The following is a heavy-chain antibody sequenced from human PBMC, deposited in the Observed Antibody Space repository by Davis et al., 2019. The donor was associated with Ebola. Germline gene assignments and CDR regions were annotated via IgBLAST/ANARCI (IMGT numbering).Heavy chain of an antibody. CDR1: GFTFDDYG. Sequence: PGGSLRLSCAASGFTFDDYGMSWVRQAPGKGLEWVSAISGSGGSTYYADSVKGRFTISRDNSKNTLYLQMNSLRAEDTAVYYCAKPAYSSSWYRSEDYFDYWGQGTLVTVSS. J-gene: IGHJ4*02. CDR3: AKPAYSSSWYRSEDYFDY. D-gene: IGHD6-13*01. V-gene: IGHV3-23*01. CDR2: ISGSGGST.